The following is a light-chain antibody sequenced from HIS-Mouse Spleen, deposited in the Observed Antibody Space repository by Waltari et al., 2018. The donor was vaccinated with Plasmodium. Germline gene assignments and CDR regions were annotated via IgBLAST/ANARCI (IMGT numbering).Light chain of an antibody. CDR1: QSVSSN. V-gene: IGKV3-15*01. J-gene: IGKJ3*01. Sequence: EIVMTQSPATLSVSPGATATLPCSASQSVSSNLASYQQKPGQAPRLLSYGASTRATGIPARFSGSGSGTEFTLTISSLQSEDFAVYYCQQYNNWSFTFGPGTKVEIK. CDR3: QQYNNWSFT. CDR2: GAS.